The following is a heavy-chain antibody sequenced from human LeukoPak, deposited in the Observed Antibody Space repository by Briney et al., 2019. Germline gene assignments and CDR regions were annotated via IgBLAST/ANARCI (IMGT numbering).Heavy chain of an antibody. D-gene: IGHD2-15*01. CDR1: GYSISSGYY. V-gene: IGHV4-38-2*02. CDR3: ARRNGGRSWFDP. CDR2: IYHSGST. Sequence: PSETLSLTCTVSGYSISSGYYWGWSRPPPGKGLEGIGSIYHSGSTYYNPSLKSRVTISVDTSKNQFSLKLSSVTAADTAVYYCARRNGGRSWFDPWGQGTLVTVSS. J-gene: IGHJ5*02.